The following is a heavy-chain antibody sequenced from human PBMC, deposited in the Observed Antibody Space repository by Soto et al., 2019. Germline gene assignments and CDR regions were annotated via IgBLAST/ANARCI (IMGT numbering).Heavy chain of an antibody. CDR1: GFTFRSYS. V-gene: IGHV3-48*01. Sequence: EVQLVESGGGLVQPGGSLRLSCAASGFTFRSYSMNWVRQAPGKGLEWVSYISSGSSTIHYADSVEGRFTISRDNAKNSLFLQMNSLRAEDTAVYYCARAGDSGGYYWFDPWGQGTLVTVSS. CDR2: ISSGSSTI. CDR3: ARAGDSGGYYWFDP. J-gene: IGHJ5*02. D-gene: IGHD3-22*01.